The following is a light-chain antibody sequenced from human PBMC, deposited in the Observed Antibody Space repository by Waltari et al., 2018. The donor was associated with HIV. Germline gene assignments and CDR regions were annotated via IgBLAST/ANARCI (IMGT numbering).Light chain of an antibody. J-gene: IGLJ2*01. CDR2: DVT. V-gene: IGLV2-11*01. CDR1: SSDVGDYNY. CDR3: CSYAGTCTI. Sequence: QSALPQPRSVSGSPGQTVNISCTGTSSDVGDYNYVSWYQQHPNKAPKLMIYDVTKRPSGVPDRFYGSKSDNTASLIISGLQAEDEADYYCCSYAGTCTIFGGGTTLSVL.